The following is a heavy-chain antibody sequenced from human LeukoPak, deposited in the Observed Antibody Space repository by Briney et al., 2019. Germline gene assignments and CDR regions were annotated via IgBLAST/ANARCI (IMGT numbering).Heavy chain of an antibody. CDR2: INPSGGST. D-gene: IGHD1-7*01. CDR1: GYTFTGYY. J-gene: IGHJ6*02. CDR3: ARVSTGTTDYYGMDV. Sequence: ASVKVSCKASGYTFTGYYMHWVRQAPGQGLEWMGIINPSGGSTSYAQKFQGRVTMTRDTSTSTVYMELSSLRSEDTAVYYCARVSTGTTDYYGMDVWGQGTTVTVSS. V-gene: IGHV1-46*01.